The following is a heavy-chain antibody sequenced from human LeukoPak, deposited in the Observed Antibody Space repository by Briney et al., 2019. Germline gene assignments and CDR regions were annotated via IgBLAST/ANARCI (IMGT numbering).Heavy chain of an antibody. Sequence: SETLSLTCAVSGGSFSGYYWSWIRQPPGKGLEWIGEINHSGSTNYNPSLKSRVTISVDTSKNQFSLKLSSVTAADTAVYYCARGRRKSYYDSSGCYDYWGKGTLVTVSS. CDR2: INHSGST. CDR3: ARGRRKSYYDSSGCYDY. J-gene: IGHJ4*02. D-gene: IGHD3-22*01. V-gene: IGHV4-34*01. CDR1: GGSFSGYY.